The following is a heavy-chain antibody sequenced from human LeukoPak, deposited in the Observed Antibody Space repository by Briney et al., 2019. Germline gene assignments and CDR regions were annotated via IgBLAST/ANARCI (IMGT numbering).Heavy chain of an antibody. J-gene: IGHJ6*02. CDR2: IIPIFGTA. CDR3: ARGSMILYGMDV. Sequence: ALVKVSCKASGGTFSSYAISWVRQAPGQGLEWMGGIIPIFGTANYAQKFQGRVTITADESTSTAYMELSSLRSEDTAVYYCARGSMILYGMDVWGQGTTVTVSS. D-gene: IGHD3-22*01. CDR1: GGTFSSYA. V-gene: IGHV1-69*13.